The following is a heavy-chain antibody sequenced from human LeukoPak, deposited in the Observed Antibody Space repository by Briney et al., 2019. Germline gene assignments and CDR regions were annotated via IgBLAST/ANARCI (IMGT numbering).Heavy chain of an antibody. CDR2: ISAYNGNT. Sequence: ASVKVSCKASGYTFTSYDISWVRQAPGQGLEWMGWISAYNGNTNYAQKLQGRVTMTTDTSTSTAYMELRSLRSDDTAVYYCASRRGRATLYAFDIWGQGTMVTVSS. CDR3: ASRRGRATLYAFDI. CDR1: GYTFTSYD. D-gene: IGHD1-26*01. V-gene: IGHV1-18*01. J-gene: IGHJ3*02.